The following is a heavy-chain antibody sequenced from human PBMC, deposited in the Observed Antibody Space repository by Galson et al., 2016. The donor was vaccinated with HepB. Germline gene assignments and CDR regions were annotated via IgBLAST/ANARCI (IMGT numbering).Heavy chain of an antibody. CDR1: GGSISSASYY. CDR3: ARLYYDFWSGYPADP. Sequence: ETLSLTCTVSGGSISSASYYWGWLRQPPGKGLEWIGSISYTGTTYYNPSLKSRATLSVDTSKNHFSLRPSSVTAADTAVYYCARLYYDFWSGYPADPWGQGTLVTVSS. J-gene: IGHJ5*02. D-gene: IGHD3-3*01. V-gene: IGHV4-39*02. CDR2: ISYTGTT.